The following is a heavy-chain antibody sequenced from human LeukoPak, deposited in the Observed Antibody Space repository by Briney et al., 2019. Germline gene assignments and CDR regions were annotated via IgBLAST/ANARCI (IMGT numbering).Heavy chain of an antibody. V-gene: IGHV1-18*01. J-gene: IGHJ4*02. CDR3: ARGGGIIVVTDEAYDY. CDR2: SSAYNGNT. Sequence: ASVKVSCKASGYTFTSYGISWVRQAPGQGLEWMGWSSAYNGNTNYAQKLQGRVTMTTDTSMNTAYMELRSLRSDDTAVYYCARGGGIIVVTDEAYDYWGQGTLVTVSS. CDR1: GYTFTSYG. D-gene: IGHD2-2*01.